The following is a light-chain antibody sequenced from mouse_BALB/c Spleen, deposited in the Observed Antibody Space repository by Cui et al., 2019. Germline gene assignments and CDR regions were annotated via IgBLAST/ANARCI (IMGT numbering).Light chain of an antibody. CDR1: KSISKY. V-gene: IGKV16-104*01. Sequence: VQITQSPSYLAASTGETITINCRASKSISKYLAWYQEKPGKTNKLLIYSGSTLQSGIPSRFSGSGSGTDFTLTISSLEPEDFAMYYCQQHNEYPWTFGGGTKLEIK. CDR2: SGS. CDR3: QQHNEYPWT. J-gene: IGKJ1*01.